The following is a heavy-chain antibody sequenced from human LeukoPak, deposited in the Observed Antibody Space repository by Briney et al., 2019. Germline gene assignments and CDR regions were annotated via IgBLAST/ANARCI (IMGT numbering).Heavy chain of an antibody. V-gene: IGHV1-18*01. Sequence: ASVRVSCKASGYTFTSYGMSWVRQAPGQGLEWMGWISTYNADTDYAQKFQGRVTITTDESTSTAYMELSSLRSEDTAVYYCAREVGTIFGVVESYYYYMDVWGKGTTVTVSS. D-gene: IGHD3-3*01. CDR1: GYTFTSYG. CDR3: AREVGTIFGVVESYYYYMDV. J-gene: IGHJ6*03. CDR2: ISTYNADT.